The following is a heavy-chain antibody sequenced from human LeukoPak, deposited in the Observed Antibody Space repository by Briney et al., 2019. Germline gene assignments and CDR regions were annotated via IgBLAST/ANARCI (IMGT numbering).Heavy chain of an antibody. CDR3: AKDEGYAPVLRYFGVDY. D-gene: IGHD3-9*01. CDR2: IKQDGSEK. Sequence: GGSLRLSCAASGFTFSNYWMNWVRQAPGKGLEWVANIKQDGSEKYYVDSVKGRFSISRDNAKNSLYLQMSSLRAEDTAVYYCAKDEGYAPVLRYFGVDYWGQGTLVTVSS. CDR1: GFTFSNYW. J-gene: IGHJ4*02. V-gene: IGHV3-7*01.